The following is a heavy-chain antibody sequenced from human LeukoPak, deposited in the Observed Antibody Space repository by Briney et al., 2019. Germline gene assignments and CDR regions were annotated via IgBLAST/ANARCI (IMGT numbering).Heavy chain of an antibody. J-gene: IGHJ5*01. V-gene: IGHV4-4*07. CDR2: IYISGST. Sequence: PSETLSLTCTVSGGSFSSYYWSWIRQPAGQGKEWIGRIYISGSTNYNPSLKSRVTMSVATSTNQFPLNLSSVTVADPAGCLYSRRGDYYDSSRYFYCWSQGTLATV. D-gene: IGHD3-22*01. CDR1: GGSFSSYY. CDR3: SRRGDYYDSSRYFYC.